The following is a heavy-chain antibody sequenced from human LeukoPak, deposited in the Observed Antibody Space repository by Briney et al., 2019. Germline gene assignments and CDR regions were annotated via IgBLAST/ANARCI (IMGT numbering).Heavy chain of an antibody. D-gene: IGHD4-11*01. CDR1: GFTFSSYS. V-gene: IGHV3-48*01. J-gene: IGHJ5*02. CDR3: AKDAQRGFDYSNSLEH. Sequence: PGGSLRLSCAASGFTFSSYSMSWVRQAPGKGLEWLSYISSSSSTIYYADSVKGRFTISRDNFKRTVSLEMNSLRAEDTAVYYCAKDAQRGFDYSNSLEHWGQGSLVIV. CDR2: ISSSSSTI.